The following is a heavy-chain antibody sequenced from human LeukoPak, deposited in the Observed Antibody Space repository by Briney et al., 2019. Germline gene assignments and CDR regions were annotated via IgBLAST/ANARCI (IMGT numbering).Heavy chain of an antibody. CDR1: GFTFSIYA. V-gene: IGHV3-23*01. Sequence: GGSLRLSCAASGFTFSIYAMSWVRQAPGKGLEWVSSITSRDGGTFYAESVKGRLTISRDNSENTLYLQMNSLRAEDTAVYYCAKDRPNYYGSNGHYYRRDGDYWGQGTLVTVSS. J-gene: IGHJ4*02. D-gene: IGHD3-22*01. CDR2: ITSRDGGT. CDR3: AKDRPNYYGSNGHYYRRDGDY.